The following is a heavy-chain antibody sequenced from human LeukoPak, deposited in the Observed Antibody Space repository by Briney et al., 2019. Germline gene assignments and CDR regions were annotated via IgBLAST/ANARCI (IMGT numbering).Heavy chain of an antibody. D-gene: IGHD2-2*01. Sequence: PSETLSLTCAVYGGSFSGYYWSWIRRPPGKGLEWIGEINHSGSTNYNPSLKSRVTISVDTSKNQFSLKLSSVTAADTAVYYCATHIVVVPAAMRAYNWFDPWGQGTLVTVSS. CDR3: ATHIVVVPAAMRAYNWFDP. CDR2: INHSGST. CDR1: GGSFSGYY. V-gene: IGHV4-34*01. J-gene: IGHJ5*02.